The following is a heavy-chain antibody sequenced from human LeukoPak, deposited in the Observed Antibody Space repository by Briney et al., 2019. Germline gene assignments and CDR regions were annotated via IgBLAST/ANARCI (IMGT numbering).Heavy chain of an antibody. Sequence: GESLQISCEGSGYTFTNYWIGWVRQLPGKGLEWMVVIYPGDSDVRYSPSLEGQVTISVDKSINTAYLQWSSLRASDTAMYYCARHRVDSSTGYYIDYWGQGTLVTVS. D-gene: IGHD3-9*01. CDR2: IYPGDSDV. V-gene: IGHV5-51*01. CDR1: GYTFTNYW. J-gene: IGHJ4*02. CDR3: ARHRVDSSTGYYIDY.